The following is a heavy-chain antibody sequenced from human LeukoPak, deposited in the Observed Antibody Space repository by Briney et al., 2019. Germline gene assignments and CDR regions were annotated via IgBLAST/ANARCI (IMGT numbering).Heavy chain of an antibody. CDR3: TTEYYASGSDIDV. CDR1: GFSFSNGW. Sequence: PGGSLRLSCAASGFSFSNGWMSWVRQVPGTGLEWVGRIKRQSDGATTQYAAPVKDSFTISRDNSKKTLYLQMNNLKTEDTAVYYCTTEYYASGSDIDVWGKGTTVTVSS. CDR2: IKRQSDGATT. V-gene: IGHV3-15*01. J-gene: IGHJ6*03. D-gene: IGHD3-22*01.